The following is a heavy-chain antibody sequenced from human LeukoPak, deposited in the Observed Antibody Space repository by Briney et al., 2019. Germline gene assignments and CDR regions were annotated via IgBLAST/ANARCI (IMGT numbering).Heavy chain of an antibody. Sequence: GGSLRLSCAASGFSFSDYWMNWVRQAPGKGLEWVANIKPDGSEGHYVDSVKGRFTISRDNAKNSLYLQMNSLRAEDTAVYHCARESDFWGQGALVTVSS. CDR3: ARESDF. J-gene: IGHJ4*02. CDR2: IKPDGSEG. V-gene: IGHV3-7*01. CDR1: GFSFSDYW.